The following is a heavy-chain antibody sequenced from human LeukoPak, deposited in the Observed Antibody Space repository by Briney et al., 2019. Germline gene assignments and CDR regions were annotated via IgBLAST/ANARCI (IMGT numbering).Heavy chain of an antibody. Sequence: GGSLRLSCAASGFTFSIYEMNWVRQAPGKGLEWVSYISSSGSTIYYADSVKGRFTISRDNAKNSLYVQMNSLRAEDTAVYYCARGVPGYCSGTSCYKDYYYMDVWGKGTTVTVSS. D-gene: IGHD2-2*02. CDR3: ARGVPGYCSGTSCYKDYYYMDV. CDR2: ISSSGSTI. J-gene: IGHJ6*03. CDR1: GFTFSIYE. V-gene: IGHV3-48*03.